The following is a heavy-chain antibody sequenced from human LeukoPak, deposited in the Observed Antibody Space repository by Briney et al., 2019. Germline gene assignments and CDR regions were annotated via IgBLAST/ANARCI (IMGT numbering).Heavy chain of an antibody. Sequence: SETLSLTCTVSGGSISSYYWSWIRQPPGKELEWIGYIYYIGSTNYNPSLKRRVTISVDTSKNQFSLKLSSVTAADTAVYYCARERTTVTMPNFDYWGQGTLVTVSS. D-gene: IGHD4-17*01. CDR1: GGSISSYY. V-gene: IGHV4-59*01. CDR2: IYYIGST. CDR3: ARERTTVTMPNFDY. J-gene: IGHJ4*02.